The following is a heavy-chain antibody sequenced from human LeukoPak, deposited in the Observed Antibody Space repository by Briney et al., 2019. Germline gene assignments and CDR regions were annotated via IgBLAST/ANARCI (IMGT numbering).Heavy chain of an antibody. V-gene: IGHV1-2*02. D-gene: IGHD2-2*01. CDR3: ARKSLGYCSSTSCYGSMDV. CDR2: INPNSGGT. J-gene: IGHJ6*03. CDR1: GYTFTGYY. Sequence: SVKVSCKASGYTFTGYYMHWVRQAPGQGLEWMGWINPNSGGTNYAQKFQGRVTMTRDTSISTAYMELSRLRSDDTAVYYCARKSLGYCSSTSCYGSMDVWGKGTTVTVSS.